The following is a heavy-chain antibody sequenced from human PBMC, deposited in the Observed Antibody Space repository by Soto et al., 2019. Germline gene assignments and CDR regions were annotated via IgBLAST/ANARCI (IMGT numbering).Heavy chain of an antibody. J-gene: IGHJ3*02. CDR1: GFTFSSYG. Sequence: GGSLRLSCAASGFTFSSYGMHWVRQAPGKGLEWVAVIWYDGSNKYYADSVKGRFTISRDNSKNTLYLQMNSLRAEDTAVYYCARGPPMTTVTTGAAFDIWGQGTMVTVSS. D-gene: IGHD4-17*01. CDR2: IWYDGSNK. CDR3: ARGPPMTTVTTGAAFDI. V-gene: IGHV3-33*01.